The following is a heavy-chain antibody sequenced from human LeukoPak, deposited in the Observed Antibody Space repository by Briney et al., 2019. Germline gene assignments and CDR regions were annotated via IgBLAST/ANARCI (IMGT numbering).Heavy chain of an antibody. Sequence: GGSLRLACAASGFTFSSYGMSWVRQAPGKGLEWVSAISGSGGSTYYADSVKGRFTISRDNSKDTLFLHTNSLRAEDTAVYSCAKGYYGSGSYGWFDYWGQGTLVTVSS. CDR3: AKGYYGSGSYGWFDY. CDR2: ISGSGGST. CDR1: GFTFSSYG. D-gene: IGHD3-10*01. V-gene: IGHV3-23*01. J-gene: IGHJ4*02.